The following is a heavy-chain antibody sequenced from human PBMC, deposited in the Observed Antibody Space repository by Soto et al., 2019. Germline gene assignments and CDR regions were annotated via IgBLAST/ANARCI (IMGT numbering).Heavy chain of an antibody. CDR2: ISYDGSNK. J-gene: IGHJ6*02. CDR1: GFTFSSYA. Sequence: LRLSCAASGFTFSSYAMSWVRQAPGKGLEWVAVISYDGSNKYYADSVKGRFTISRDNSKNTLYLQMNSLRAEDTAVYYCARDPSSGYYGMDVWGQGTTVTVSS. D-gene: IGHD1-26*01. V-gene: IGHV3-30-3*01. CDR3: ARDPSSGYYGMDV.